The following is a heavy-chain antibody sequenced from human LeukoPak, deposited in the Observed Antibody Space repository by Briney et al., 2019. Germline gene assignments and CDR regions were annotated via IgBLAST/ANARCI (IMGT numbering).Heavy chain of an antibody. D-gene: IGHD3-10*01. J-gene: IGHJ4*02. Sequence: GGSLRLSCAASGFTFSTYGMSWVRQAPGKGLEWVSTISGSGGSTYYADSVKGRFTVSRDNSKNTLYLQMNSLRAEDTAVYYCAIKARGDYWGQGTQVTVSS. CDR1: GFTFSTYG. V-gene: IGHV3-23*01. CDR2: ISGSGGST. CDR3: AIKARGDY.